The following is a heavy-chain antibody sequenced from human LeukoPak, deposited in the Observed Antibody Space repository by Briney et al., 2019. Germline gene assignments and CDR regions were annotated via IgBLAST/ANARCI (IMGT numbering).Heavy chain of an antibody. V-gene: IGHV4-61*02. CDR2: IYTSGST. Sequence: SQTLSLTCTVSGGSISSGSYYWSWIRQPAGKGLEWIGRIYTSGSTNYNPSLTSRVTISVDTSETQFSLKLTSVTPAHTAVYYSATRHEKRYYYDSRVYYYYMDVWGKGTTVTVSS. CDR1: GGSISSGSYY. J-gene: IGHJ6*03. D-gene: IGHD3-22*01. CDR3: ATRHEKRYYYDSRVYYYYMDV.